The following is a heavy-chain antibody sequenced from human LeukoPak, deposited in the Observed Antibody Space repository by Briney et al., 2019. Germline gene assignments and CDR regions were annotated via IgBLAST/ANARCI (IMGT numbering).Heavy chain of an antibody. Sequence: SVKVSCKASGYTFTGYYMHWVRQAPGQGLEWMGWINPSSGGTNYAQKFQGRVTMTRDTSISTAYMELSRLRSDDTAVYYCARDVKRFRIRWFGELFPWGQGTLVTVSS. V-gene: IGHV1-2*02. CDR1: GYTFTGYY. CDR2: INPSSGGT. J-gene: IGHJ5*02. CDR3: ARDVKRFRIRWFGELFP. D-gene: IGHD3-10*01.